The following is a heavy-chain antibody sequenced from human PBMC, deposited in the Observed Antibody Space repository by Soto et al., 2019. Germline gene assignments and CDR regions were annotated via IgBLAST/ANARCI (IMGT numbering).Heavy chain of an antibody. J-gene: IGHJ4*02. V-gene: IGHV1-69*01. CDR1: GGIFSTYA. Sequence: QVQLVQSGAEVKKPGSSVKVSCKASGGIFSTYAISWLRQAPGQGLEWMGGIIPLFVTPNYAQRFQGRVTITADASTSTAYMELSRLRSEDTADYYCARDRDDYGSGNYYNRIDFWGQGTLVTVSS. D-gene: IGHD3-10*01. CDR2: IIPLFVTP. CDR3: ARDRDDYGSGNYYNRIDF.